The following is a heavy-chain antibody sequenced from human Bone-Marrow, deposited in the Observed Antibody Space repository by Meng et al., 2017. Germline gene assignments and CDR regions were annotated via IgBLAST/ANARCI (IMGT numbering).Heavy chain of an antibody. D-gene: IGHD5-18*01. J-gene: IGHJ4*02. CDR3: ARDSIPYSYGENYFAY. V-gene: IGHV3-30*01. Sequence: GGSLRLSCAASGFTFSSYAMHWVRQAPGKGLEWVAVISYDGSNKYYADSVKGRFTISRDNSKNTLYLQMNSLRAEDTAVYYCARDSIPYSYGENYFAYWGQGTLVTVSS. CDR2: ISYDGSNK. CDR1: GFTFSSYA.